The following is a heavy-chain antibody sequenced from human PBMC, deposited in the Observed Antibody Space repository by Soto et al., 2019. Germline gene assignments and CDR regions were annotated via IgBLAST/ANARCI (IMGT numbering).Heavy chain of an antibody. CDR3: ARRDVLTGYVYFDH. Sequence: GESLKISFRGSVYSFTNYWVGWVRQMPGKGLEWMGIIYPDDSDTRYSPSFQGQVNISADKSVSTAYLQWSSLKASDSAMYYCARRDVLTGYVYFDHWGQGTPVT. CDR1: VYSFTNYW. CDR2: IYPDDSDT. D-gene: IGHD3-9*01. V-gene: IGHV5-51*01. J-gene: IGHJ4*02.